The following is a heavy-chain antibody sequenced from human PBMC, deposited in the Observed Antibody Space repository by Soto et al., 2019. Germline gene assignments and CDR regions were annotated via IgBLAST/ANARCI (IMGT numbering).Heavy chain of an antibody. D-gene: IGHD6-19*01. V-gene: IGHV3-33*01. J-gene: IGHJ4*02. CDR2: IWYDGGNK. Sequence: GGSLRLSCTASGLTFRSYVMHLVRQAPGKGLEWVAVIWYDGGNKYYADSVQGRFTISRDNSKNTLYLQMDSLRAADTAVYYCARFAVADYYFDYWGQGTLVTVSS. CDR3: ARFAVADYYFDY. CDR1: GLTFRSYV.